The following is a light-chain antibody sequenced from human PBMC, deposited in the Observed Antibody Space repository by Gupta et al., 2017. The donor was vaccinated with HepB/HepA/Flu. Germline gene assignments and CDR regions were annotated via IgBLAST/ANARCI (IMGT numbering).Light chain of an antibody. CDR2: GNS. V-gene: IGLV1-40*01. J-gene: IGLJ2*01. CDR1: SSNIGAGYD. Sequence: QSLLTQPPSVSGAPCQRVTISCTGSSSNIGAGYDVHWYQHLPGTDQTLPLLGNSKRPSGVPDRFSCSKSGTYDSLALTGLQAEDEAEYDCQCYANSMSVPVGVGGGTKLTVL. CDR3: QCYANSMSVPVG.